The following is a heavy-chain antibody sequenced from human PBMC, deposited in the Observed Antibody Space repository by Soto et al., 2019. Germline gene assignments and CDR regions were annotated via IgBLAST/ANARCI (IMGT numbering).Heavy chain of an antibody. Sequence: GPKRLSCAASGLNFSSHAMSWVRQETGKGLEWVSAISGSGGSTYYADSVKGRFTISRDNSKNTLYLQMNSLRAEDTAVYYCAKDWGRVVVAAIDYWVKGTLVTVSS. CDR1: GLNFSSHA. CDR3: AKDWGRVVVAAIDY. CDR2: ISGSGGST. V-gene: IGHV3-23*01. D-gene: IGHD2-15*01. J-gene: IGHJ4*02.